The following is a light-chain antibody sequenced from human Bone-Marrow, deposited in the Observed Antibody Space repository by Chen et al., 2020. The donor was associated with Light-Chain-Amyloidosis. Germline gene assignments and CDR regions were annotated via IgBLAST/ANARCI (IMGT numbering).Light chain of an antibody. CDR3: SSSTITNTRV. V-gene: IGLV2-14*01. Sequence: QSALTHPASVSASPGQSITISSTGTSSDVGGDNHVSWYQQHPDKAPKLMIYEVTNRPSWVPDRFSGSKSDNTASLTISGLQTEDEADYFCSSSTITNTRVYGSGTRVTVL. CDR1: SSDVGGDNH. CDR2: EVT. J-gene: IGLJ1*01.